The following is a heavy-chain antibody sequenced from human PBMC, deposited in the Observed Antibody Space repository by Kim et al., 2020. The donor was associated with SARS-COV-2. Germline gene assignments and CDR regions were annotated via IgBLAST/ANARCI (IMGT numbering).Heavy chain of an antibody. D-gene: IGHD2-15*01. J-gene: IGHJ4*02. Sequence: GESLKISCKGSGYSFTSYWISWVRQMPGKGLEWMGRIDPSDSYTNYSPSFQGHVTISADKSISTAYLQWSSLKASDTAMYYCARLGYCSGGSCIVPPPSTSFDYWGQGTLVTVSS. CDR3: ARLGYCSGGSCIVPPPSTSFDY. CDR2: IDPSDSYT. CDR1: GYSFTSYW. V-gene: IGHV5-10-1*01.